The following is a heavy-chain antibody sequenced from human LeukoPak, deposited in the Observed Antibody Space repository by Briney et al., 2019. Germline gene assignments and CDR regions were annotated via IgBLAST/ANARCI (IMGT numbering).Heavy chain of an antibody. V-gene: IGHV4-4*07. CDR2: IHTSGST. CDR1: GGSISSYY. J-gene: IGHJ6*03. Sequence: SSETLSLTCTVSGGSISSYYWSWIRQPAGKGLEWIGRIHTSGSTNYNPSLKSRVTISVDKSKNQFSLKLSSVTAADTAVYYCARDSRVPADYYYYMDVWGKGTTVTVSS. CDR3: ARDSRVPADYYYYMDV. D-gene: IGHD6-6*01.